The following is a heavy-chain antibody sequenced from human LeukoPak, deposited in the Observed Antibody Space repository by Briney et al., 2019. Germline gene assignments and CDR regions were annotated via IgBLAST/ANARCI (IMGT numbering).Heavy chain of an antibody. CDR1: GFSLSTNGVG. CDR3: AHSEYSSDCYCPDH. CDR2: IYWDDDK. Sequence: SGPTLVNPTQTLTLTCTFSGFSLSTNGVGVGWIRQPPGKALGWLGIIYWDDDKRYSPSLKSRLTITKDTSKNQVVLTMSNMDPVDTGTYYCAHSEYSSDCYCPDHWGQGTLVTVSS. D-gene: IGHD6-6*01. V-gene: IGHV2-5*02. J-gene: IGHJ4*02.